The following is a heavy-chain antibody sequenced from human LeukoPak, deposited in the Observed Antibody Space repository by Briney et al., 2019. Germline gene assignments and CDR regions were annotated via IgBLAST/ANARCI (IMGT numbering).Heavy chain of an antibody. CDR2: INPSGGST. CDR3: ARHSSGWYFDY. V-gene: IGHV1-46*03. Sequence: ASVKVSCKASGYTFTSYYMHWVRQAPGQGLERMGIINPSGGSTSYAQKFQGRVTMTRDTSTSTVYMELSSLRSEDTAVYYCARHSSGWYFDYWGQGTLVTVSS. CDR1: GYTFTSYY. D-gene: IGHD6-19*01. J-gene: IGHJ4*02.